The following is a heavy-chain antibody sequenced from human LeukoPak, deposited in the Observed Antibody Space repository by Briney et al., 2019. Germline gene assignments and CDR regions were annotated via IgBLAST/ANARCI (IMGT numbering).Heavy chain of an antibody. Sequence: SETLSLTCAVYGGSFSGYYWSWIRQPPGKGLEWIGEINHSGSTNYNPSLKSRVTISVDTSKNQFSLKLSSVTAPDTAVYSCATIVRRVVVPAASLFDYWGQGTLVTVSS. CDR2: INHSGST. CDR1: GGSFSGYY. D-gene: IGHD2-2*01. J-gene: IGHJ4*02. CDR3: ATIVRRVVVPAASLFDY. V-gene: IGHV4-34*01.